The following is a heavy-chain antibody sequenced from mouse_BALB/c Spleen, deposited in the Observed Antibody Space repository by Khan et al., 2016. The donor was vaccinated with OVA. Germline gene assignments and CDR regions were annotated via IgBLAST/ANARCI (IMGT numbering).Heavy chain of an antibody. CDR1: GFTFSTYG. CDR3: ARLAYYYGSGGFAY. V-gene: IGHV5-6*01. D-gene: IGHD1-1*01. J-gene: IGHJ3*01. Sequence: EVELVESGGDLVKPGGSLKLSCAASGFTFSTYGMSWVRQTPDKRLEWVATISSGGSYTYYPDSAKGRFTISRDNAKNTLYLQMSSLKSEDTAMYYCARLAYYYGSGGFAYWGQGTLVTVSA. CDR2: ISSGGSYT.